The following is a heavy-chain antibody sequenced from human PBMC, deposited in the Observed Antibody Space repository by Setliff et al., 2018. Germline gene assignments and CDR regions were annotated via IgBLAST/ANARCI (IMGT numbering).Heavy chain of an antibody. CDR1: GGFFTGFY. CDR2: VHYSGST. Sequence: PSETLSLTCPVSGGFFTGFYWSWLRQSPGKGPEWIGYVHYSGSTLYTPSLKSRVTISLDTSKNQINLSLSSLTAADTAVYYCARKGISALSGAFDMWGQGTMVTVSS. V-gene: IGHV4-59*12. D-gene: IGHD1-26*01. J-gene: IGHJ3*02. CDR3: ARKGISALSGAFDM.